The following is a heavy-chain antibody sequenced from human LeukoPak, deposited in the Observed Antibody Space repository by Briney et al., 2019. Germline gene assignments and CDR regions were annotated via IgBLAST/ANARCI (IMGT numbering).Heavy chain of an antibody. CDR3: ARFWSGYYTWFDP. V-gene: IGHV4-31*03. CDR1: GGSISSGGYY. CDR2: IYYSGST. Sequence: SETLSLTCTVSGGSISSGGYYWSWIRQHPGKGLEWIGYIYYSGSTYYNPSLKSRVTISVDTSKNQFSLKLSSVTAADTAVYYCARFWSGYYTWFDPWGQGTLVTVSS. J-gene: IGHJ5*02. D-gene: IGHD3-3*01.